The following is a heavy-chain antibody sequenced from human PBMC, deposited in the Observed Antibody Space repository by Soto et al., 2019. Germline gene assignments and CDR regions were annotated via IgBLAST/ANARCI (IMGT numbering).Heavy chain of an antibody. V-gene: IGHV1-18*01. Sequence: QVQLVQSGTEVKKPGASVKVSCKTSGYTFTTYGVNWVRQAPGQGLEWMGWISGYSGNTNYPQKFQGRVTLTTDTFMTTAYLELRSLTFEDTAVYYCARGAHGSGYAVYWGQGTLVTVSS. CDR1: GYTFTTYG. J-gene: IGHJ4*02. CDR2: ISGYSGNT. CDR3: ARGAHGSGYAVY. D-gene: IGHD3-3*01.